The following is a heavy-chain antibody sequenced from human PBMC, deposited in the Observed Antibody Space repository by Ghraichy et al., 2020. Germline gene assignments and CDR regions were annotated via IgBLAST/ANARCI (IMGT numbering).Heavy chain of an antibody. CDR1: GGSFTSNY. CDR2: INHSGIT. V-gene: IGHV4-34*04. J-gene: IGHJ6*03. CDR3: ARAQDNRFYYFYYIDV. D-gene: IGHD3-3*01. Sequence: SETLSLTCAVYGGSFTSNYWSGIRQLQGKGLGWNGEINHSGITNNNPALKSRDTISVDTSKNQFSLKLSSVTVADTAVYYSARAQDNRFYYFYYIDVWGKGTTVTVPS.